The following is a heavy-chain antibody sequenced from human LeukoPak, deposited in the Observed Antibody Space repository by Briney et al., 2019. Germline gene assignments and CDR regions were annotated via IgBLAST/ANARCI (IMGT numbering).Heavy chain of an antibody. D-gene: IGHD3-10*01. CDR1: GYTFTSYA. Sequence: ASVKVSCKASGYTFTSYARHWVRQAPGQMLEWMGWINAGDGNTKYSQKFQGRVTITRDTSASTAYMELSSLRSEDTAVYYCAREGAYGSGSYWGYYYGMDVWGQGTTVAVSS. J-gene: IGHJ6*02. V-gene: IGHV1-3*01. CDR2: INAGDGNT. CDR3: AREGAYGSGSYWGYYYGMDV.